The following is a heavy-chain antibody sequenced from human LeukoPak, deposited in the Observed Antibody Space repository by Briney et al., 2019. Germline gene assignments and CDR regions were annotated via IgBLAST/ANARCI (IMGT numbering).Heavy chain of an antibody. J-gene: IGHJ6*04. CDR2: INHSGST. D-gene: IGHD3-10*01. V-gene: IGHV4-34*01. Sequence: PSETLSLTCAVYGGSFSGYHWGWIRQPPGKGLEWIGEINHSGSTNYNPSLKSRVTVSVDTSKNQFSLKLSSVTAADTAVYYCARGGNGLWFGKYYYYYGMDVWGKGTTVTVSS. CDR1: GGSFSGYH. CDR3: ARGGNGLWFGKYYYYYGMDV.